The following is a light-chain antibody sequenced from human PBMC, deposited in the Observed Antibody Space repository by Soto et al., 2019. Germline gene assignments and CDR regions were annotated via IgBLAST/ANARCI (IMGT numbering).Light chain of an antibody. Sequence: QSALTQPRSVSGSPGQSVTISCTGTSSDVGGYNSVSWYQQHPGKAPKLMIYDVSKRPSGVPDRFSGSKSGNTASLTISGLQAEDEADYYCCSYAGSYTSFVLFGGGTKLTVL. V-gene: IGLV2-11*01. CDR3: CSYAGSYTSFVL. J-gene: IGLJ2*01. CDR1: SSDVGGYNS. CDR2: DVS.